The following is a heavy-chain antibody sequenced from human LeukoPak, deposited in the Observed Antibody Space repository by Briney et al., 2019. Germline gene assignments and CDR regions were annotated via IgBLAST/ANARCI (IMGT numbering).Heavy chain of an antibody. J-gene: IGHJ4*02. D-gene: IGHD3-3*01. CDR3: ARDFTPEWFDIH. CDR1: GLAFCSYS. Sequence: GRSLRLSCVASGLAFCSYSMRWVRQAPGKGLEWVGVISYDGSDEYYTDSVKGRFTISRDNSKNTVYLQMNSLRADDTAVYYCARDFTPEWFDIHWGQGTLVTVS. V-gene: IGHV3-30*04. CDR2: ISYDGSDE.